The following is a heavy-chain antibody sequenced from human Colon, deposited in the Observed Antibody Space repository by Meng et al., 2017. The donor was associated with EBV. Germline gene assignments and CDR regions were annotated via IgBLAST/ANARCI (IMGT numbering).Heavy chain of an antibody. D-gene: IGHD3-10*01. V-gene: IGHV4-30-2*01. Sequence: QEAGSGLVGPSPHLSLSCVVSGDSLTSGDYSWTWIRQPPGKGLEWIGYIYHGVNIYYTPSLRSRVTISVDKSRNQFSLKLTSVSAADTAVYYCVRDTRRGGGWFDPWGQGTLVTVSS. CDR2: IYHGVNI. CDR3: VRDTRRGGGWFDP. CDR1: GDSLTSGDYS. J-gene: IGHJ5*02.